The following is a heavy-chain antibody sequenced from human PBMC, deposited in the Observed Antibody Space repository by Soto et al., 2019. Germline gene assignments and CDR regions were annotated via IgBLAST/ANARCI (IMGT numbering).Heavy chain of an antibody. V-gene: IGHV5-51*01. J-gene: IGHJ6*02. CDR1: GYSFTSYW. Sequence: PGESLKISCKGSGYSFTSYWIGWVRQMPGKGLEWMGIIYPGDSDTRYSPSFQGHVTISADKSISTAYLQWSSLKASDTAMYYCARQQRSSGFYYYYYGMDVWGQGTTVTVSS. D-gene: IGHD6-19*01. CDR3: ARQQRSSGFYYYYYGMDV. CDR2: IYPGDSDT.